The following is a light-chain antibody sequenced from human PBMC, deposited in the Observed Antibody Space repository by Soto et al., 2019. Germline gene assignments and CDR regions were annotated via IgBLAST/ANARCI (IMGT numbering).Light chain of an antibody. CDR1: QSVSSY. Sequence: EVVLTQSPATLSLSPGDRATLSCRASQSVSSYLAWYQQRPGQAPRLLVYDSSNRAPGIPARFSGSGSGSDCTLTISSLEPEDFAVYYCQQRYSWPPLFSFGPGTKVDIK. CDR2: DSS. CDR3: QQRYSWPPLFS. V-gene: IGKV3-11*01. J-gene: IGKJ3*01.